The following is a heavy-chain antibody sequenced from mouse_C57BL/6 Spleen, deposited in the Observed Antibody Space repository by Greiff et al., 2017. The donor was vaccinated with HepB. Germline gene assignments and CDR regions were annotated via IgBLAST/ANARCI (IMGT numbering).Heavy chain of an antibody. CDR2: IYPGDGDT. CDR3: ARLGPNYFDY. Sequence: QVQLKESGAELVKPGASVKISCKASGYAFSSYWMNWVKQRPGKGLEWIGQIYPGDGDTNYNGKFKGKATLTADKSSSTAYMQLSSLTSEDSAVYFCARLGPNYFDYWGQGTTLTVSS. CDR1: GYAFSSYW. J-gene: IGHJ2*01. D-gene: IGHD4-1*01. V-gene: IGHV1-80*01.